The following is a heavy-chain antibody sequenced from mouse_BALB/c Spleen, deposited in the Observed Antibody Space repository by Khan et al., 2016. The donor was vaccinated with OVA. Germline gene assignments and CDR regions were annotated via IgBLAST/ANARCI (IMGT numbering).Heavy chain of an antibody. CDR2: INPSTGYT. Sequence: VQLQESGAELAKPGASVKMSCKASGYTFINYWILWVKQRPGQGLEWIGYINPSTGYTEYNQNFKDKATLTADKSSSTAYMQLSSLTSEVSAVYDCARRGLRWDIDYWGQGTTLTVSS. CDR1: GYTFINYW. V-gene: IGHV1-7*01. D-gene: IGHD1-1*01. CDR3: ARRGLRWDIDY. J-gene: IGHJ2*01.